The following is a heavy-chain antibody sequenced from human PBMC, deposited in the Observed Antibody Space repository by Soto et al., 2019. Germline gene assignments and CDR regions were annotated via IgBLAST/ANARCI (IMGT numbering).Heavy chain of an antibody. V-gene: IGHV3-33*01. CDR3: ARTRGEDGIDV. CDR2: IWYDGSNK. D-gene: IGHD2-21*01. CDR1: GFTFSSYG. J-gene: IGHJ6*02. Sequence: GGSLSLSCAASGFTFSSYGMHWVRQAPGKGLEWVAVIWYDGSNKYYADSVKGRFTISRDNSKNTLYLQMNSLRAEDTAVYYCARTRGEDGIDVWGQGTTVTVSS.